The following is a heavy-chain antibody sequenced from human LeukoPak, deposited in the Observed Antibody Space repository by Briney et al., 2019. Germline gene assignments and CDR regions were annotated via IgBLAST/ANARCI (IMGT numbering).Heavy chain of an antibody. CDR2: INPNSGGT. Sequence: APVTVSCKASGYTFTGYYMHWVRQAPGQGLEWMGWINPNSGGTNYAQKFQGRVTMTRDTSISTAYMELSRLRSDDTAVYYCARPYYYDSSGYCYDYWGQGTLVTVSS. CDR1: GYTFTGYY. V-gene: IGHV1-2*02. D-gene: IGHD3-22*01. CDR3: ARPYYYDSSGYCYDY. J-gene: IGHJ4*02.